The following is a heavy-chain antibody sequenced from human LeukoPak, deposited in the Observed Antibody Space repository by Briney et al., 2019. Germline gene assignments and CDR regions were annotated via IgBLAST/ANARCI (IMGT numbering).Heavy chain of an antibody. CDR1: GFTFSSYA. CDR2: ISGSGGST. J-gene: IGHJ4*02. D-gene: IGHD3-16*02. CDR3: TTVDYVWGSYPSLDY. Sequence: GGSLRLSCAASGFTFSSYAMSWVRQAPGKGLEWVSAISGSGGSTYYADSVKGRFTISRDNSKNTLYLQMSSLKTEDTAVYYCTTVDYVWGSYPSLDYWGQGTLVTVSS. V-gene: IGHV3-23*01.